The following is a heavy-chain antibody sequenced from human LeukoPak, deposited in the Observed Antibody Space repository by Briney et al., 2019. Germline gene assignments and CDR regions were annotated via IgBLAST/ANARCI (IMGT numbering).Heavy chain of an antibody. Sequence: GRSLRLSCAASGFTFEDYAMHWVRQAPGKGLEWVSGISWNSGSIGYADSVKGRFTISRDNAKNSLYLQMNSLRAEDTALYYCAKDKGGRYSYGYFDYWGQGTLVTVSS. D-gene: IGHD5-18*01. CDR3: AKDKGGRYSYGYFDY. V-gene: IGHV3-9*01. J-gene: IGHJ4*02. CDR1: GFTFEDYA. CDR2: ISWNSGSI.